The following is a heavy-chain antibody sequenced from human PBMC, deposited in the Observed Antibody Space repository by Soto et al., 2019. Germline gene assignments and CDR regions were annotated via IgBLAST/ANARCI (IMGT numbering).Heavy chain of an antibody. CDR2: IYYSGST. CDR3: ATHYKDSSTWLFDY. Sequence: SETLSLTCTVSGGSISSYYWSWIRQPPGKGLEWIGYIYYSGSTNYNPSLKSRVTISVDTSKNQFSLKLSSVTAADTAVYYCATHYKDSSTWLFDYWGQGTLVTVS. V-gene: IGHV4-59*08. J-gene: IGHJ4*02. D-gene: IGHD6-13*01. CDR1: GGSISSYY.